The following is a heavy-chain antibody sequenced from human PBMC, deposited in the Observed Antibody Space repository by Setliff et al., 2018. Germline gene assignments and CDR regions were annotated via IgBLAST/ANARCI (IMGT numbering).Heavy chain of an antibody. CDR1: GGSFSDYY. Sequence: SETLSLTCEVPGGSFSDYYWSWIRQSPGKGLEWLGDFNRTRKIDYSPSLKSRLTISVDTSKKQFSLHLNSVTAADTAMYYCAGGGRYCGGDCYQDDAFDIWGQGTVVTVSS. CDR3: AGGGRYCGGDCYQDDAFDI. J-gene: IGHJ3*02. CDR2: FNRTRKI. V-gene: IGHV4-34*01. D-gene: IGHD2-21*02.